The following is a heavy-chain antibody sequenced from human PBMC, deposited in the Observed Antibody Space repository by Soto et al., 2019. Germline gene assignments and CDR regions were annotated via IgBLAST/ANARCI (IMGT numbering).Heavy chain of an antibody. Sequence: GGSLRLSCAASGFTFSSYGMHWVRQAPGKGLEWVAVISYDGSNKYYADSVKGRFTISRDNSKNTLYLQMNSLRAEDTAVYYCAKDIITYSSGWAYYYGMDVWGQGTTVTVSS. CDR2: ISYDGSNK. CDR1: GFTFSSYG. V-gene: IGHV3-30*18. J-gene: IGHJ6*02. D-gene: IGHD6-19*01. CDR3: AKDIITYSSGWAYYYGMDV.